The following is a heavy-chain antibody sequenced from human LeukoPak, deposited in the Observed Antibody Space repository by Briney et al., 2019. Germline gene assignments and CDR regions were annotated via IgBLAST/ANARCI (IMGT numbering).Heavy chain of an antibody. CDR1: GGSFSGYY. CDR3: ARSVRGYYYGSGTNYGMDV. J-gene: IGHJ6*04. CDR2: INHSGST. V-gene: IGHV4-34*01. D-gene: IGHD3-10*01. Sequence: SETLSLTCAVYGGSFSGYYWSWIRQPPGKGLEWIGEINHSGSTNYNPSLKSRVTISVDTSENQFSLKLNSVTAADTAVYYCARSVRGYYYGSGTNYGMDVWGKGTTVTVSS.